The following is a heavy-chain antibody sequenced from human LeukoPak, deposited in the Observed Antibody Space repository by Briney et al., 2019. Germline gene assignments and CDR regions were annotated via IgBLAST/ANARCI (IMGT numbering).Heavy chain of an antibody. CDR1: GYTFTGYY. Sequence: ASVKVSCKASGYTFTGYYMHWVRQAPGQGLEWMGWINPNSGGTNYAQKFQGRVTMTRDTSISTAYMELSRLRSDGTAVYYCARVGYDYGDYPFDHWGQGTLVTVSS. CDR2: INPNSGGT. D-gene: IGHD4-17*01. J-gene: IGHJ4*02. V-gene: IGHV1-2*02. CDR3: ARVGYDYGDYPFDH.